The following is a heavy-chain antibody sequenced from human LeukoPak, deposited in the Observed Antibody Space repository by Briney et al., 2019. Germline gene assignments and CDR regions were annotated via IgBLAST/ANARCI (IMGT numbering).Heavy chain of an antibody. J-gene: IGHJ6*02. Sequence: GGSLRLSCAASGFTFSNYWMTWVRQAPGKGLEWVANINRDGSERYYVDSVKGRFTISRDDAKSSLYLQMNSLGAEDTAVYYCARRNAMDVWGQGTTVIVSS. V-gene: IGHV3-7*03. CDR1: GFTFSNYW. CDR3: ARRNAMDV. CDR2: INRDGSER.